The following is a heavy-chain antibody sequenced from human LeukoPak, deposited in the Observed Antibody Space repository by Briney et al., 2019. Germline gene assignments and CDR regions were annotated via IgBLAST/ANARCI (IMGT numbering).Heavy chain of an antibody. CDR2: ISGSGGST. CDR1: RFTFSSYA. J-gene: IGHJ4*02. Sequence: GGSLRLSCAASRFTFSSYAMSWVRQAPGKGLEWVSAISGSGGSTYYADSVKGRFTISRDNSKNTLYLQMNSLRAEDTAVYYCARVRRPYGDLPDYWGQGTLVTVSS. V-gene: IGHV3-23*01. D-gene: IGHD4-17*01. CDR3: ARVRRPYGDLPDY.